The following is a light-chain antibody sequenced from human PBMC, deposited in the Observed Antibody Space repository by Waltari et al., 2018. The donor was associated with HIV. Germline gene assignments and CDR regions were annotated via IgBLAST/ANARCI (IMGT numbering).Light chain of an antibody. V-gene: IGLV1-44*01. CDR2: TND. Sequence: LTQPPSASATPGQRVTISCSGSSFNIGRNTVSWYQQLPGTAPKLLIYTNDQRPSGVPDRFSGSKSGTSPSLAISGLQSGDEADYYCATWDDSLNGLIFGGGTKL. CDR1: SFNIGRNT. CDR3: ATWDDSLNGLI. J-gene: IGLJ2*01.